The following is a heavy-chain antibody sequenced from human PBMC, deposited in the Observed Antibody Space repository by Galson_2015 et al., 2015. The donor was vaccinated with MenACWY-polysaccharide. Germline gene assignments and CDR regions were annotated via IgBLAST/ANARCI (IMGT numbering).Heavy chain of an antibody. D-gene: IGHD2-2*01. CDR3: ARNKHGSSSTSLDY. CDR2: MNPNSGNT. CDR1: GYTFTSYD. V-gene: IGHV1-8*01. Sequence: SCKASGYTFTSYDINWVRQATGQGLEWMGWMNPNSGNTGYAQKFQGRVTMTRNTPISTAYMELSSLRSEDTAVYYCARNKHGSSSTSLDYWGQGTLVTVSS. J-gene: IGHJ4*02.